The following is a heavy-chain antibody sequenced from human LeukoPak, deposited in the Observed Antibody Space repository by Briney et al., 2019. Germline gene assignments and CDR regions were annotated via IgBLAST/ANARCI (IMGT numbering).Heavy chain of an antibody. J-gene: IGHJ4*02. CDR2: IIPILGIA. D-gene: IGHD2-21*02. V-gene: IGHV1-69*04. CDR3: ARSSSYCGGDCFDY. Sequence: SVKVSCKASGGTFSSYAISWVRQAPGQGLEWMGRIIPILGIANYAQKFQGRVTITADKSTSTAYMELSSLGSEDTAVYYCARSSSYCGGDCFDYWGQGTLVTVSS. CDR1: GGTFSSYA.